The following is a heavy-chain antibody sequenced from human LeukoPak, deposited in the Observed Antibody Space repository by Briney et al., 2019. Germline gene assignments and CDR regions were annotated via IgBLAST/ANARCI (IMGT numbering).Heavy chain of an antibody. D-gene: IGHD3-16*02. CDR2: IYVTGST. Sequence: SETLSLTCTVSGGSIGTYYWSRIRQSPGKGLEWIGYIYVTGSTRYNPYLQSRVTISVDPSRNQFFLKMSSVTAADTAVYYCARHIGGGIEDMDVWGKGTKVTVSS. CDR3: ARHIGGGIEDMDV. CDR1: GGSIGTYY. J-gene: IGHJ6*03. V-gene: IGHV4-59*08.